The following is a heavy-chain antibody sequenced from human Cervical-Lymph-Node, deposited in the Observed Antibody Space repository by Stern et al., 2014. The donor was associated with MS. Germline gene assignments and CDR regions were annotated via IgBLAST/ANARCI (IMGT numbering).Heavy chain of an antibody. D-gene: IGHD2-21*02. J-gene: IGHJ3*01. CDR1: GASMTTGSYY. CDR2: IYTSGSA. Sequence: QVQLQESGPGLVKPSQTLSLTCTVSGASMTTGSYYWNWIRQPAGKGVEWIGQIYTSGSASYHPSLKNRLSMSVDTSKNKFSLIRGSVTAADTAVYYCARGDRRLRAFDLWGQGTMVTVSS. V-gene: IGHV4-61*02. CDR3: ARGDRRLRAFDL.